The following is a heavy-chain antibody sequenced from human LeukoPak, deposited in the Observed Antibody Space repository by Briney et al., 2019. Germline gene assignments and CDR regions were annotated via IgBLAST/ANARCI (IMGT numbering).Heavy chain of an antibody. CDR2: INPSGGST. V-gene: IGHV1-46*01. Sequence: ASVKVSCKASGYTFTSYYMHWVRQAPGQGLEWMGIINPSGGSTSCAQKFQGRVTMTRDTSTSTVYMELSSLRSEDTAVYYCARDGAPGELPDWFDPWGQGTLVTVSS. CDR1: GYTFTSYY. J-gene: IGHJ5*02. CDR3: ARDGAPGELPDWFDP. D-gene: IGHD1-26*01.